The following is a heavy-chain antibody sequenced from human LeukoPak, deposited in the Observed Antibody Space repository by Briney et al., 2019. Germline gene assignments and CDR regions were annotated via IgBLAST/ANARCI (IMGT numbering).Heavy chain of an antibody. CDR2: INPNSDGA. CDR3: ARSADYSNQHNDY. D-gene: IGHD4-11*01. CDR1: GYTFTGYY. Sequence: ASVKVSCKASGYTFTGYYMHWVRQAPGQGLEWMGWINPNSDGANYAQKFQGRVTMTRDTSISTGYMKLSSLRSDDTAVYYCARSADYSNQHNDYWGQGTLVTVSS. J-gene: IGHJ4*02. V-gene: IGHV1-2*02.